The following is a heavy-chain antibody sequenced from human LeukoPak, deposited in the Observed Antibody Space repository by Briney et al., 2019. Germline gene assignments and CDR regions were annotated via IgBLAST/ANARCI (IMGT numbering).Heavy chain of an antibody. CDR3: ARTGGSVWHLDFEH. J-gene: IGHJ4*02. V-gene: IGHV4-61*02. CDR2: IQTSGST. Sequence: PSQTLSLTCTVSGGSISSGGSYWNWIRQPAGKGLEWIGRIQTSGSTNYNPSLNSRVTISVDTSENQFSLQLRSVTAADAAVYYCARTGGSVWHLDFEHWGQGTQVTVSS. CDR1: GGSISSGGSY. D-gene: IGHD6-19*01.